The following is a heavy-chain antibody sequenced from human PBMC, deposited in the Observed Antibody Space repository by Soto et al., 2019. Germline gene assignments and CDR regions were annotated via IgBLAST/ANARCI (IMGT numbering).Heavy chain of an antibody. CDR2: ISYDGSNK. V-gene: IGHV3-30*18. J-gene: IGHJ4*02. Sequence: QVHLVESGGGVVQPGRSLRLSCAASGFTFSSYGMHWVRQAPGKGLEWVAVISYDGSNKYYADSVKGRFTISRDNSKNTLYLQMNSLRAEDTAVYYCAKGGPMVRGPRGYFDYWGQGTLVTVSS. D-gene: IGHD3-10*01. CDR3: AKGGPMVRGPRGYFDY. CDR1: GFTFSSYG.